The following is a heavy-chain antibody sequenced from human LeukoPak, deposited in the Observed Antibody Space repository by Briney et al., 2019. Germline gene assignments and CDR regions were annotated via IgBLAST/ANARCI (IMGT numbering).Heavy chain of an antibody. CDR2: IYPGDSDT. D-gene: IGHD3-10*01. J-gene: IGHJ5*02. CDR3: ARGGNMAHHWFDP. Sequence: GESLKISCKGSGYSFTTYWIGWVRQMPGKGLEWMGIIYPGDSDTRYSPSFQGQVTISTDKSISTAYLQWSSLKASDTAMYYCARGGNMAHHWFDPWGQGTLVTVSS. V-gene: IGHV5-51*01. CDR1: GYSFTTYW.